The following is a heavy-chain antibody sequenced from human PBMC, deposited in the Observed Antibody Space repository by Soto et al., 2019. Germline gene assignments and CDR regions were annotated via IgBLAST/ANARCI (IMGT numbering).Heavy chain of an antibody. CDR1: GFTFSSYA. CDR2: ISGSGGST. Sequence: GGSLRLSCAASGFTFSSYAMSWVRQAPGKGLEWVSAISGSGGSTYYADSVKGRFTISRDNSKNTLYLQMNSLRAEDTAVYYCAKDDCSSTSCYPLYYYYMDVWGKGTTVTVSS. CDR3: AKDDCSSTSCYPLYYYYMDV. J-gene: IGHJ6*03. D-gene: IGHD2-2*01. V-gene: IGHV3-23*01.